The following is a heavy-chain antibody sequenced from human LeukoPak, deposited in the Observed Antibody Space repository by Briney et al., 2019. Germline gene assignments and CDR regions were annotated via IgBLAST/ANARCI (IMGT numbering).Heavy chain of an antibody. Sequence: SETLSLTCTVSGGSISSYYWSWIRQPPGKGLEWIGYIYYSGSTNYNPSLKSRVTISVDTSKNQFSLKLSSVTAADTAVYYCARGGLEYCSGGSCLDAFDIRGQGTMVTVSS. D-gene: IGHD2-15*01. CDR3: ARGGLEYCSGGSCLDAFDI. CDR2: IYYSGST. V-gene: IGHV4-59*08. CDR1: GGSISSYY. J-gene: IGHJ3*02.